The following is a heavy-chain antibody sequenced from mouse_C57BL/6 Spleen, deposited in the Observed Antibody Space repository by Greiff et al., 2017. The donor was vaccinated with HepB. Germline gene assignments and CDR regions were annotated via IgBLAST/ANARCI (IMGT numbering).Heavy chain of an antibody. CDR2: IYPGDGDT. CDR3: ARAGSGPYYAMDY. D-gene: IGHD3-2*02. V-gene: IGHV1-82*01. Sequence: QVQLKQSGPELVKPGASVKISCKASGYAFSSSWMNWVKQRPGKGLEWIGRIYPGDGDTNYNGKFKGKATLTADKSSSTAYMQLSSLTSEDSAVYFCARAGSGPYYAMDYWGQGTSVTVSS. CDR1: GYAFSSSW. J-gene: IGHJ4*01.